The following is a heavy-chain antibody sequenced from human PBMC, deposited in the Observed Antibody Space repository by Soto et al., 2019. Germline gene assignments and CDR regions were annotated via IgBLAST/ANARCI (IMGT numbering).Heavy chain of an antibody. CDR3: AKDRGDSSGYYANWFDP. J-gene: IGHJ5*02. CDR2: ISGSGGST. D-gene: IGHD3-22*01. Sequence: EVQLLESGGGLVQPGGSLRLSCAASGFTFSSYAMSWVRQAPGKGLEWVSAISGSGGSTYYADSVKGRFTISRDNSKNTLYLQMNSLRAEDTAVYYCAKDRGDSSGYYANWFDPWGQGTLVTVSS. V-gene: IGHV3-23*01. CDR1: GFTFSSYA.